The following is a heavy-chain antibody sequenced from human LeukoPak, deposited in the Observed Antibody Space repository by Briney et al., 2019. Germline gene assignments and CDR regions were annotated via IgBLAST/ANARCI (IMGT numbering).Heavy chain of an antibody. Sequence: SQTLSLTCTVSGGSISSGGYYWSWIRQHPGKGLEWIGYIYYDGSTHYNPSLKSRLTISVDMSKNQFSLKLSSVTAADTAVYYCARVSRGSFDIWGQGTMVTVSS. CDR1: GGSISSGGYY. CDR2: IYYDGST. D-gene: IGHD3-10*01. CDR3: ARVSRGSFDI. V-gene: IGHV4-31*03. J-gene: IGHJ3*02.